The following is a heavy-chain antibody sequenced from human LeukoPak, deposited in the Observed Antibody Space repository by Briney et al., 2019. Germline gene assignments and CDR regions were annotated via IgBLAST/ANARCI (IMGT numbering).Heavy chain of an antibody. CDR3: ARENSGSYREFDY. V-gene: IGHV4-4*07. CDR1: GGSISSYY. D-gene: IGHD1-26*01. J-gene: IGHJ4*02. Sequence: SETLSLTCTVSGGSISSYYWTWIRQPDGKGLEWIGRIYPSGSTNYNPSLKSRVTMSVDTSKNQFSLKLSSLTAADTAVYYCARENSGSYREFDYWGQGTLVTVSS. CDR2: IYPSGST.